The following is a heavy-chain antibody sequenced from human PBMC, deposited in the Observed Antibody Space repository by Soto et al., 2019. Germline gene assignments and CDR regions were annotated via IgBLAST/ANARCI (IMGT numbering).Heavy chain of an antibody. CDR2: MNADNGNT. CDR3: ARGPDTAMVMIGEYYFEY. D-gene: IGHD5-18*01. CDR1: GYAFTCNA. Sequence: GVSVKLSWEECGYAFTCNAMCSLRQSNEQRLEWMGWMNADNGNTSYAQKFQGRVTMTRNTSISTAYMELSSLRSEDTAVYYCARGPDTAMVMIGEYYFEYWGQGTLVTVSS. J-gene: IGHJ4*02. V-gene: IGHV1-8*01.